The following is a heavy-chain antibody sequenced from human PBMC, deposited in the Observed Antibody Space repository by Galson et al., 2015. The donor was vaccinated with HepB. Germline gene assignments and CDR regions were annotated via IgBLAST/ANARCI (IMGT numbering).Heavy chain of an antibody. CDR1: GGTFSSYA. CDR3: ASFGRSIWNGYHSDNWFDP. Sequence: SVKVSCKAFGGTFSSYAISWVRQAPGQGLEWMGGIIPIRGTADYAQKFQGRVTITVDESTSTGYIELSSLRSEDTAVYYCASFGRSIWNGYHSDNWFDPWGQGTLVTVSS. V-gene: IGHV1-69*13. D-gene: IGHD3-3*01. J-gene: IGHJ5*02. CDR2: IIPIRGTA.